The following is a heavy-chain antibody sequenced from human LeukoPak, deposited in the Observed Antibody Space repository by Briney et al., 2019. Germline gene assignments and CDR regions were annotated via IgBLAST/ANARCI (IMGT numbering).Heavy chain of an antibody. D-gene: IGHD3-22*01. V-gene: IGHV3-9*01. CDR3: ARDYGEYYYDSSGYYGGFDY. CDR1: GFTFDDYA. J-gene: IGHJ4*02. Sequence: GRSLRLSCAASGFTFDDYAMHWVRQAPGKGLEWVSGISWNSGSIGYADSVKGRFTISRDNAKSSLYLQMNSLRAEDTALYYCARDYGEYYYDSSGYYGGFDYWGQGTLVTVSS. CDR2: ISWNSGSI.